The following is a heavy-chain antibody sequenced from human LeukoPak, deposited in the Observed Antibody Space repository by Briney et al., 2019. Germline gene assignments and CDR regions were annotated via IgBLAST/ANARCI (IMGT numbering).Heavy chain of an antibody. J-gene: IGHJ4*02. D-gene: IGHD5-24*01. CDR2: VSSDGSST. CDR1: GFTFSSYW. Sequence: GGSLRLFCAASGFTFSSYWMHWVRKGPGKGLVLVLRVSSDGSSTTYADSVKGRFTISRDNTKNTLYLQMNGLRAEDTAVYYCVRDAWMASTPLDYWGQGTLVTVSS. V-gene: IGHV3-74*01. CDR3: VRDAWMASTPLDY.